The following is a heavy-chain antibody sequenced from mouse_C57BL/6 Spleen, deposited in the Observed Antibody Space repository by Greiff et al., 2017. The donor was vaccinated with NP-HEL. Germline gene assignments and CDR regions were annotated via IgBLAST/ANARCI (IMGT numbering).Heavy chain of an antibody. J-gene: IGHJ3*01. D-gene: IGHD3-2*02. CDR1: GFNIKDDY. CDR3: TQGAAQATAWFAY. Sequence: EVQLQQSGAELVRPGASVKLSCTASGFNIKDDYMHWVKQRPEQGLEWIGWIDPENGDTEYASKFQGKATITADTSSNTAYLQLSSLTSKDTAVYYCTQGAAQATAWFAYWGQGTLVTVSA. V-gene: IGHV14-4*01. CDR2: IDPENGDT.